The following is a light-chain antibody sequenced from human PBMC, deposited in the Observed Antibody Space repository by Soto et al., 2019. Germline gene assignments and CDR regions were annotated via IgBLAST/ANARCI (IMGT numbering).Light chain of an antibody. CDR2: AAS. J-gene: IGKJ1*01. Sequence: DIQMTQSPSSLSASVGDRVTITCRASQSISSYLNWYQQKPGKAPKLLIYAASSLQSGVPSRFSGSGSGTDFTLTINSLQPEDFAIYYCQQSYGTPLTFGQGTKVDIK. CDR3: QQSYGTPLT. V-gene: IGKV1-39*01. CDR1: QSISSY.